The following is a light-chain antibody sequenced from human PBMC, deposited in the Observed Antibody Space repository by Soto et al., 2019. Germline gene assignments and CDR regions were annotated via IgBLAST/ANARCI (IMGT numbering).Light chain of an antibody. CDR2: DAS. V-gene: IGKV1-5*01. CDR3: QQYNSYSPRP. Sequence: DLQLPPSPSSVSASVGDRVTITCLASQTIDSWLAWYQQRPGKPPNLLIYDASTLENGVPSRFSGSASGTDFTLTISSLQPYDFATYYCQQYNSYSPRPFGQRTKVDI. CDR1: QTIDSW. J-gene: IGKJ1*01.